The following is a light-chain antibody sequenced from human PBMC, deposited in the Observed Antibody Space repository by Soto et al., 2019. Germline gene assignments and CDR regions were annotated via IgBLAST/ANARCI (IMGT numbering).Light chain of an antibody. CDR2: SNS. CDR3: AAWDDSLNARYV. Sequence: QSVLTQPPSASGTPGQRVTISCSGSSSNIATKSVNWYQQLPGTAPKLLIYSNSQRSSGVPDRFSGSKSCTSASLAIRGLQSEDEADYYCAAWDDSLNARYVFGTGTQLTVL. CDR1: SSNIATKS. V-gene: IGLV1-44*01. J-gene: IGLJ1*01.